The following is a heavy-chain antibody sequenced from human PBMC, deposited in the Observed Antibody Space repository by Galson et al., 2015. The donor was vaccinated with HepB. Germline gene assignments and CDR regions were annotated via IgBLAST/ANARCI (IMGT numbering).Heavy chain of an antibody. D-gene: IGHD6-13*01. CDR2: ISSTSSYK. CDR1: GFTFSSYA. Sequence: LRLSCAASGFTFSSYAMHWVRQAPGKGLEWVSSISSTSSYKYYADSVKGRITISRDNAKNSLYLQVDSLRAEDTAVYYCARGSGSAADIDYWGQGTLVTVSS. CDR3: ARGSGSAADIDY. V-gene: IGHV3-21*01. J-gene: IGHJ4*02.